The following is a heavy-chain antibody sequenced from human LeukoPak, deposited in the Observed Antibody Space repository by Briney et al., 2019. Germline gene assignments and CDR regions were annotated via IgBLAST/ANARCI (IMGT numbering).Heavy chain of an antibody. CDR2: IGGSGGST. Sequence: GGSLRLSCAASGFTFSSYAMSWVRQAPGKGLEWVSAIGGSGGSTYYADSVKGRFTISRDNSKNTLYLQMNSLRAEDTAVYYCAKEYDIVVVPAVAFDYWGQGTLVTVSS. D-gene: IGHD2-2*01. CDR3: AKEYDIVVVPAVAFDY. V-gene: IGHV3-23*01. CDR1: GFTFSSYA. J-gene: IGHJ4*02.